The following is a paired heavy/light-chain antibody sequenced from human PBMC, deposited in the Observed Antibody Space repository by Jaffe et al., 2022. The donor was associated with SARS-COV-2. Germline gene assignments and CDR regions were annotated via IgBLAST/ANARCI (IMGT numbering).Heavy chain of an antibody. D-gene: IGHD3-22*01. J-gene: IGHJ1*01. CDR3: ARYYYDSSGYYTAHAEYFQH. CDR2: IYYSGST. Sequence: QLQLQESGPGLVKPSETLSLTCTVSGGSISSSSYYWGWIRQPPGKGLEWIGSIYYSGSTYYNPSLKSRVTISVDTSKNQFSLKLSSVTAADTAVYYCARYYYDSSGYYTAHAEYFQHWGQGTLVTVSS. CDR1: GGSISSSSYY. V-gene: IGHV4-39*01.
Light chain of an antibody. CDR3: QQRSNLLT. Sequence: EIVLTQSPATLSLSPGERATLSCRASQSVSSYLAWYQQKPGQAPRLLIYDASNRATGIPARFSGSGSGTDFTLTISSLEPEDFAVYYCQQRSNLLTFGGGTKVEIK. CDR1: QSVSSY. J-gene: IGKJ4*01. V-gene: IGKV3-11*01. CDR2: DAS.